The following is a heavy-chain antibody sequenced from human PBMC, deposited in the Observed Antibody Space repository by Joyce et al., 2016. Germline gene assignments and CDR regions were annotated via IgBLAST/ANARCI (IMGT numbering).Heavy chain of an antibody. CDR3: EAAEGAFDY. CDR2: ISFDGNIK. V-gene: IGHV3-30*03. CDR1: GFSFSNRG. J-gene: IGHJ4*02. D-gene: IGHD3-16*01. Sequence: QVQLVESGGGVVQPGRSLRLSCAASGFSFSNRGIHSVRQAPGKGLELVAVISFDGNIKYYAGSEKGRFTITRDNSKNTVSLQMNSLRDEDAAVYYCEAAEGAFDYWGQGTLVTVSS.